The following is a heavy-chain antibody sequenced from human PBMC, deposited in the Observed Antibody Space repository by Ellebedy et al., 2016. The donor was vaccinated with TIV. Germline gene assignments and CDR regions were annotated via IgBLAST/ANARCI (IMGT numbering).Heavy chain of an antibody. CDR1: GGSITTVGYY. D-gene: IGHD1-26*01. Sequence: MPGGSLRLSCTVSGGSITTVGYYWGWIRQTPGKGLEWIASIYYSGNTYYNPPLRSRVTISVDTSKNRFSLNLSSVTAADTAVYYCARTMSSGSYSPPSFWGQGTLVTVSS. CDR3: ARTMSSGSYSPPSF. V-gene: IGHV4-39*07. CDR2: IYYSGNT. J-gene: IGHJ4*02.